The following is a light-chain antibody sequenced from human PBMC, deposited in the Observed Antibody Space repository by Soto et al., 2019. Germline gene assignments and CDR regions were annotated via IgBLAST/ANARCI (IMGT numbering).Light chain of an antibody. CDR3: QQYNNWLWT. Sequence: EIVMTQSPATLSVSPGDRATLSCRASQSVSRNVAWYQQKPGKAPRLLIHDASTRANGISVRFSGSGSGTEFTLTISSMQSEDFAVYYCQQYNNWLWTFGQGTKVEIK. CDR2: DAS. CDR1: QSVSRN. V-gene: IGKV3-15*01. J-gene: IGKJ1*01.